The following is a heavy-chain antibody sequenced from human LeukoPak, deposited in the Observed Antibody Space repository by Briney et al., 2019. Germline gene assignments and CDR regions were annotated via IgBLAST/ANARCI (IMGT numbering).Heavy chain of an antibody. D-gene: IGHD3-10*01. Sequence: GASVKVSCKASGGTFSSYAISWVRQAPGQGLEWMGGIIPIFGTANYAQKFQGRVTITADKSTSTAYMELSSLRSEDTAVYYCARDRPTMVRGRSHYMDVWGKGTTVTVSS. CDR1: GGTFSSYA. CDR3: ARDRPTMVRGRSHYMDV. CDR2: IIPIFGTA. V-gene: IGHV1-69*06. J-gene: IGHJ6*03.